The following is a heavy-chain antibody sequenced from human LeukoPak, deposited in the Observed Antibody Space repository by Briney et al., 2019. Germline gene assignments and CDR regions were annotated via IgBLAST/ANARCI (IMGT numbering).Heavy chain of an antibody. V-gene: IGHV3-23*01. CDR3: AKATTGIAVAGYYFDY. Sequence: PGGSLRLSCAASGFTFSNYAMSWVRQAPGKGLEWVSAISGSGGSTYYADSVKGRFTISRDNSKNTLYLQMNSLRAEDTAVYYCAKATTGIAVAGYYFDYWGQGTLVTVSS. CDR1: GFTFSNYA. D-gene: IGHD6-19*01. CDR2: ISGSGGST. J-gene: IGHJ4*02.